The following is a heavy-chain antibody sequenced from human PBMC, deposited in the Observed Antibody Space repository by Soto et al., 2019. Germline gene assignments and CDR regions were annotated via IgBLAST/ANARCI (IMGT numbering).Heavy chain of an antibody. CDR1: GFTFSSYS. J-gene: IGHJ6*02. D-gene: IGHD2-15*01. CDR2: MSSSSSYI. Sequence: LRLSCADSGFTFSSYSMNWVRQAPGKGLEWVSSMSSSSSYIYYADSVKGRFTISRDNAKNSLYLQMNSLRAEDTAVYYCARTYCSGGICYKLRRRGCCMDFWGQGTSVTVS. V-gene: IGHV3-21*01. CDR3: ARTYCSGGICYKLRRRGCCMDF.